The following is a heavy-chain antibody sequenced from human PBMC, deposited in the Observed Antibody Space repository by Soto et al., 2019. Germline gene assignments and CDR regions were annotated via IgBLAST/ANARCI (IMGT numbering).Heavy chain of an antibody. Sequence: SGGSLRLSCAASGFTFSSYWMHWVRQAPGKGLVWVSRTNEDGSTINYADSVKGRFTISRDNAKNTLYLEMNSLRAEDTAVYYCKRDVGGRGGYWGPGTLVTVSS. J-gene: IGHJ4*02. CDR1: GFTFSSYW. V-gene: IGHV3-74*01. CDR2: TNEDGSTI. CDR3: KRDVGGRGGY. D-gene: IGHD3-16*01.